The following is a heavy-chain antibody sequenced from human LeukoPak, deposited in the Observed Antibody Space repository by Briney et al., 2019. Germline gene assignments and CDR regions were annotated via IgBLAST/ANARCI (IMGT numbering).Heavy chain of an antibody. CDR1: GFTFSSYA. CDR2: ISGSGGST. J-gene: IGHJ3*02. CDR3: AKDPPEDGWYDAFDI. D-gene: IGHD6-19*01. Sequence: GGSLRLSCAASGFTFSSYAMSWVRQAPGKGLERVSAISGSGGSTYYADSVKGRFTISRDNSKNTPYLQMNSLRAEDTAVYYCAKDPPEDGWYDAFDIWGQGTMVTVSS. V-gene: IGHV3-23*01.